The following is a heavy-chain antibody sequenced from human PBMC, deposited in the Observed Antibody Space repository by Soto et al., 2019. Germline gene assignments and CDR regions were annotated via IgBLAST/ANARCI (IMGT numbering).Heavy chain of an antibody. V-gene: IGHV2-5*02. Sequence: FGPTLGSPAQTLTLTCTFSGFSLSTSGEGVGWIRQPPGKALEWLALIYWDDDKRYRPTLKSRLTITKDTSKNQVVLTMTNMDPVDTATYFCADGECQLLDTWFDPWGQGTPVTVSS. CDR1: GFSLSTSGEG. CDR2: IYWDDDK. J-gene: IGHJ5*02. CDR3: ADGECQLLDTWFDP. D-gene: IGHD2-2*01.